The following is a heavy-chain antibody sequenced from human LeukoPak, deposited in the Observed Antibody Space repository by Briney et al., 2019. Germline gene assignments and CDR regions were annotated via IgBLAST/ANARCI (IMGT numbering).Heavy chain of an antibody. CDR2: INQDRSEK. CDR3: ARDHCSSSSCYTYYGMEL. J-gene: IGHJ6*02. D-gene: IGHD2-2*02. CDR1: GFSFSSYW. Sequence: GGSLRLSCAASGFSFSSYWMNWVRQVPGKGLEWVANINQDRSEKSYVDSVKGRFTISRDNAKNSLYLQMNSLRAEDTAVYYCARDHCSSSSCYTYYGMELWGQGTTVTGSS. V-gene: IGHV3-7*01.